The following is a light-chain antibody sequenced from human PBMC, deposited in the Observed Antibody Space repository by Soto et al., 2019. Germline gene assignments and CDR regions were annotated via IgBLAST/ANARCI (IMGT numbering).Light chain of an antibody. J-gene: IGLJ1*01. CDR3: SSYTSSSRV. CDR2: DVS. Sequence: QSALTQPASVSGSPGQSITISCTGTSSDVGGYNYVSWYQQHPCKAPKLMIYDVSNRPSGGSNRFAGSKSGNTASLTISGLQAKDEAAYYCSSYTSSSRVFGTGTKPTVL. CDR1: SSDVGGYNY. V-gene: IGLV2-14*01.